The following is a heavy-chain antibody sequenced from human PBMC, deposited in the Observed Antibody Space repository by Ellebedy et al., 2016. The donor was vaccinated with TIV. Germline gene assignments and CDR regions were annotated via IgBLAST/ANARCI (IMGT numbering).Heavy chain of an antibody. CDR1: GFTFSSYA. J-gene: IGHJ5*02. V-gene: IGHV3-64D*09. Sequence: GGSLRLSCSVSGFTFSSYAMHWVRQAPGKGLQYVAAISDNGTTTDYADSVGGRFTISRDNSKTTLYLQMRSLRPEDTAVYYCVKAWHSNSWYSNWFDPWGQGTLVIVSS. CDR3: VKAWHSNSWYSNWFDP. D-gene: IGHD6-13*01. CDR2: ISDNGTTT.